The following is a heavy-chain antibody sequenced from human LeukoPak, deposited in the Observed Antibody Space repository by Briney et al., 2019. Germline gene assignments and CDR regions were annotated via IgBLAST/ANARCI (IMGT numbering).Heavy chain of an antibody. CDR2: MNPNSGNT. Sequence: GASVKVSCRASGYTFTSYDINWVRQATGQGLEWMGWMNPNSGNTGYAQKFQSRVTMTRNTSISTAYMELSSLRSEDTAVYYCAIRPATIQPDYWGQGTLVTVSS. D-gene: IGHD5-12*01. CDR3: AIRPATIQPDY. CDR1: GYTFTSYD. V-gene: IGHV1-8*01. J-gene: IGHJ4*02.